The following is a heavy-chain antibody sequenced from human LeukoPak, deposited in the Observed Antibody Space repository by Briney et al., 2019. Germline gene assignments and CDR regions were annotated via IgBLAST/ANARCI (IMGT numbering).Heavy chain of an antibody. J-gene: IGHJ6*03. CDR3: AKDGSSWDYYYYYMDV. CDR1: GFTLSSYS. D-gene: IGHD6-13*01. Sequence: GSLRLSCAASGFTLSSYSMNWVRQAPGKGLEWVSYISGSSSTIYYADSLKGRFTISRDNAKNSLYLQMNSLRAEDTAVYYCAKDGSSWDYYYYYMDVWGKGTTVTVS. CDR2: ISGSSSTI. V-gene: IGHV3-48*01.